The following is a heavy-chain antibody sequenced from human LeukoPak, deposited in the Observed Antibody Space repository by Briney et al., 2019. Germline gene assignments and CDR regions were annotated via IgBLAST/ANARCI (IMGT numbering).Heavy chain of an antibody. CDR3: ARNEGYCSSTSCSSFVY. V-gene: IGHV1-69*05. Sequence: GASVKVSCKASGGTFSSYAISWVRQAPGQGREWMGGIIPIFGTANYAQKFQGRVTITTDESTSTAYMELSSLRSEDTAVYYCARNEGYCSSTSCSSFVYWGQGTLVTVSS. CDR1: GGTFSSYA. D-gene: IGHD2-2*01. J-gene: IGHJ4*02. CDR2: IIPIFGTA.